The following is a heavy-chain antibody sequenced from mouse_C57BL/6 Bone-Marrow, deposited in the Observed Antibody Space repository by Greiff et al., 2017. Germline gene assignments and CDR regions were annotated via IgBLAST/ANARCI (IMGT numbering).Heavy chain of an antibody. J-gene: IGHJ4*01. CDR2: IYPGDGDT. CDR3: ARPVGGAMDY. D-gene: IGHD1-1*01. Sequence: VKLQESGPELVKPGASVKISCKASGYAFSSSWMNWVKQRPGKGLEWIGRIYPGDGDTNYNGKFKGKATLTADKSSSTAYMQLSSLTSEDSAVYFCARPVGGAMDYWGQGTSVTVSS. CDR1: GYAFSSSW. V-gene: IGHV1-82*01.